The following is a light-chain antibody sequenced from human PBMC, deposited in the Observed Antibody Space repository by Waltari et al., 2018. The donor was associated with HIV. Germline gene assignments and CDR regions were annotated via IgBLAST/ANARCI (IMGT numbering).Light chain of an antibody. CDR3: QQYSSSFPVT. CDR2: AAS. J-gene: IGKJ4*01. CDR1: QSVSSTY. Sequence: EFVLTQSPGTLSLSPGERATLSCRASQSVSSTYFGWYQQKPGQAPRLLIYAASSRATGIPDRFSGSGSGTDFILTISRLEPEDFAVYYCQQYSSSFPVTFGGGTKVEIK. V-gene: IGKV3-20*01.